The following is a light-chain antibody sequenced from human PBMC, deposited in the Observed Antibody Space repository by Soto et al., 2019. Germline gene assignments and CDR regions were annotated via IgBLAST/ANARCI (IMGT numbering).Light chain of an antibody. CDR2: DAS. Sequence: ELVLTQSPATLSVSPGERATPSCRASQSVSKYLAWYQQKPGQPPRLLIYDASTRATGIPARFTGSGSGTEFTLTISRLQSEDFAIYYCQQYDRWPPLTFGGGTKVDIK. CDR3: QQYDRWPPLT. V-gene: IGKV3-15*01. CDR1: QSVSKY. J-gene: IGKJ4*01.